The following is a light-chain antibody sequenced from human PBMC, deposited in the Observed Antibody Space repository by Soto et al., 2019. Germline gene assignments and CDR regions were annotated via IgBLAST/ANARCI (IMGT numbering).Light chain of an antibody. Sequence: DIQMTQSPSTLSASVGARVTITCRASQSISNWLAWYQQKPGKAPKLLIYKASSLESGVPSRFSGSGSGTEFTLTISSLQPDDFATYYCQQYNSGGFTFGPGTKVDIK. CDR2: KAS. V-gene: IGKV1-5*03. CDR1: QSISNW. J-gene: IGKJ3*01. CDR3: QQYNSGGFT.